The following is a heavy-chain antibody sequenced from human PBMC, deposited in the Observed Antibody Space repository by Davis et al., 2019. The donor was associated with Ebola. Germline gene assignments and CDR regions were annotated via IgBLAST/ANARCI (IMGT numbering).Heavy chain of an antibody. CDR1: GGSISGYQ. V-gene: IGHV4-59*01. J-gene: IGHJ4*02. CDR2: IFNSGTA. D-gene: IGHD3-10*01. CDR3: VSTMIWGPAALDQ. Sequence: PGGSLRLSCTVSGGSISGYQWAWVRQPPGKGLEYVGHIFNSGTAIYNSALKIRVTISLDASSNQFSLRLISVTAEDTAVYYCVSTMIWGPAALDQWGQGTLVTVSS.